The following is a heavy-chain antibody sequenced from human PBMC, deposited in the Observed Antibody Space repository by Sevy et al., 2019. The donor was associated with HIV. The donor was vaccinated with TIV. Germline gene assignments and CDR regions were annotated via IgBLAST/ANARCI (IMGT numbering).Heavy chain of an antibody. J-gene: IGHJ5*02. CDR2: ISGSGGST. V-gene: IGHV3-23*01. CDR3: AKRLTIAAGAAEVDP. D-gene: IGHD6-13*01. Sequence: GGSLRLSCAASGFTFSSYAMSWVRQAPGKGLEWVSAISGSGGSTYYADSVKGRFTISRDNSKNTLYLHMNSLRAEDTAVPSCAKRLTIAAGAAEVDPWGQGTLVTVSS. CDR1: GFTFSSYA.